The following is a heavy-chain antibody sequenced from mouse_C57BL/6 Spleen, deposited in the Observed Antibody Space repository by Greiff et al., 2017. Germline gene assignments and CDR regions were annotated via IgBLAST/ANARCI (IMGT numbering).Heavy chain of an antibody. D-gene: IGHD1-1*01. CDR3: ARSDYYGSSYGYFDY. CDR1: GFNIKDYY. CDR2: IDPEDGET. V-gene: IGHV14-2*01. Sequence: EVKLMESGAELVKPGASVKLSCTASGFNIKDYYMHWVKQRTEQGLEWIGRIDPEDGETKYAPKFQGKATITADTSSNTAYLQLSSLTSEDTAVYYCARSDYYGSSYGYFDYWGQGTTLTVSS. J-gene: IGHJ2*01.